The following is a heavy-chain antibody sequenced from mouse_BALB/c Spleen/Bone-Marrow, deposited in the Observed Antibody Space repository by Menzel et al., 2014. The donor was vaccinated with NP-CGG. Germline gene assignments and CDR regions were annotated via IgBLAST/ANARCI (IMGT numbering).Heavy chain of an antibody. CDR2: IYPGDGDT. V-gene: IGHV1-80*01. Sequence: VQLVESGAELVRPGSSVKISCKASGYAFSSYWMNWVKQRPGQGLEWIGQIYPGDGDTNYNGKFKGKATLTADKSSSTAYMQLSSLTSEDSAVYFCARSQGGYWYFNVWGAGTTVTVSS. D-gene: IGHD3-3*01. CDR3: ARSQGGYWYFNV. J-gene: IGHJ1*01. CDR1: GYAFSSYW.